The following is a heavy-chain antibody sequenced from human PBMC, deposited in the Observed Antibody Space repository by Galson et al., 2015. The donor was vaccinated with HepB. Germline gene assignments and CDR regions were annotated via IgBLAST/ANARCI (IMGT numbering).Heavy chain of an antibody. D-gene: IGHD6-19*01. CDR2: IVVGSGNT. J-gene: IGHJ4*02. V-gene: IGHV1-58*02. Sequence: SVKVSCKASGFTFTSSAMQWVRQARGQRLEWIGWIVVGSGNTNYAQKFQERVTITRDMSTSTAYMELSSLRSEDTAVYYCAADRAVAGREGEYYFDYWGQGTLVTVSS. CDR1: GFTFTSSA. CDR3: AADRAVAGREGEYYFDY.